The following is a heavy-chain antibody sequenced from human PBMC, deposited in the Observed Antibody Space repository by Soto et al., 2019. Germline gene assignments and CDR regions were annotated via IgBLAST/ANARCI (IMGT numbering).Heavy chain of an antibody. V-gene: IGHV1-18*04. CDR2: ISAYNGNT. Sequence: GASVKVSSRASGHTFTSYCISYERHAPGHWRELMGWISAYNGNTNYAQKRQGRVTMTTDTSTSTAYRELRSLRSDDTAVYYCARESYDFWSGYYSYYYYGMDVWGQGTTVTVSS. CDR1: GHTFTSYC. CDR3: ARESYDFWSGYYSYYYYGMDV. J-gene: IGHJ6*02. D-gene: IGHD3-3*01.